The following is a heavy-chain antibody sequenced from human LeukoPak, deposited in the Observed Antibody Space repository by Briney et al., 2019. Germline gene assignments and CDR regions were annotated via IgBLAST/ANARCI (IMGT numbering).Heavy chain of an antibody. V-gene: IGHV1-18*01. J-gene: IGHJ5*02. CDR1: GYTFTSYG. D-gene: IGHD3-10*01. CDR3: ARGFSADGSGSYMWFDP. CDR2: ISAHNGNT. Sequence: GASVKVSCKASGYTFTSYGISWVRQAPGQGLEWMGWISAHNGNTNYAQKLQGRVTMTTDTSTSTAYMELSSLRSEDTAVYYCARGFSADGSGSYMWFDPWGQGTLVTVSS.